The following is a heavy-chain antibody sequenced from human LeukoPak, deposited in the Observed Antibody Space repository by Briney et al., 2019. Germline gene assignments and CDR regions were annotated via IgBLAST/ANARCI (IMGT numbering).Heavy chain of an antibody. CDR2: IKSKTDGGTT. D-gene: IGHD1-20*01. J-gene: IGHJ4*02. Sequence: WIRQPPGKGLEWVGRIKSKTDGGTTDYAAPVKGRFTISRDDSKNTLYLQMNSLKTEDTAVYYCTTEDNWNDVPYDYWGQGTLVTVSS. V-gene: IGHV3-15*07. CDR3: TTEDNWNDVPYDY.